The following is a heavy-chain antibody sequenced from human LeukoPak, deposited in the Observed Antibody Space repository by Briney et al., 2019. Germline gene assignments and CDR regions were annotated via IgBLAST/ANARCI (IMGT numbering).Heavy chain of an antibody. Sequence: PGGSLRLSRAASGFTFSSYWMSWVRQAPGKGLEWVANIKQDGSEKYYVDSVKGRFTISRDNAKNSLYLQMNSLRAEDTAVYYCASINLWFGELLQYGMDVWGQGTTVTVSS. J-gene: IGHJ6*02. D-gene: IGHD3-10*01. CDR3: ASINLWFGELLQYGMDV. V-gene: IGHV3-7*01. CDR1: GFTFSSYW. CDR2: IKQDGSEK.